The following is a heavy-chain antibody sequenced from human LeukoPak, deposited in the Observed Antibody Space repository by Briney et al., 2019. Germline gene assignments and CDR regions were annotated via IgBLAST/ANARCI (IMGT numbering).Heavy chain of an antibody. CDR2: TSAYNGNT. CDR1: GYTFTSYG. J-gene: IGHJ4*02. V-gene: IGHV1-18*01. Sequence: ASVKVSCKASGYTFTSYGISWVRQAPGQGLEWMGWTSAYNGNTNYAQELQGRVTMTTDTSTSTAYMELRSLRSDDTAVYYCARDPQKAYFDYWGQGTLVTVSS. CDR3: ARDPQKAYFDY.